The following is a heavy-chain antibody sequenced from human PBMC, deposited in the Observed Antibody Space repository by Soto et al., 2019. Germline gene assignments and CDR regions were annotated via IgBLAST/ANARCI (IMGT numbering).Heavy chain of an antibody. CDR3: ARDGGYSSVVFDY. D-gene: IGHD6-19*01. J-gene: IGHJ4*02. V-gene: IGHV1-69*04. CDR2: IIPILGIA. CDR1: GGTFSSYT. Sequence: ASMKVSCKASGGTFSSYTISWVRQAPGQGLEWMGRIIPILGIANYAQKFQGRVTITADKSTSTAYMELSSLRSEDTAVYYCARDGGYSSVVFDYWGQGTLVTVSS.